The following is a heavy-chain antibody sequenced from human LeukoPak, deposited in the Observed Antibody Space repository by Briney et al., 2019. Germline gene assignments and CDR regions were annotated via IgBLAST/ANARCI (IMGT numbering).Heavy chain of an antibody. CDR2: INWNSGRI. Sequence: PGRSLRLSCAASGFTFGDYAMHWVRQAPGKGLEWVSGINWNSGRIGYADSVKGRFTISRDNAESSLFLQMNSLRAEDTAFYYCTKDKSPTTMTTSRVLGYFDPWGRGTLVTVSS. CDR1: GFTFGDYA. V-gene: IGHV3-9*01. J-gene: IGHJ2*01. CDR3: TKDKSPTTMTTSRVLGYFDP. D-gene: IGHD4-17*01.